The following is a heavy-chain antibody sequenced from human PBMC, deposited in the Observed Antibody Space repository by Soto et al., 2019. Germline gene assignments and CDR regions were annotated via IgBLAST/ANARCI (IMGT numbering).Heavy chain of an antibody. CDR1: GYTFTTYW. Sequence: GESLKMSCEGYGYTFTTYWIGWVRQMPGKGLEWMGIIYAGDSDTRYSPSFQGQVTISVDKSISTAYLQWSSLRASDTAMYYCVRGVHLTAAYGFDVWGQGTMVTVSS. V-gene: IGHV5-51*03. J-gene: IGHJ3*01. CDR2: IYAGDSDT. CDR3: VRGVHLTAAYGFDV. D-gene: IGHD1-1*01.